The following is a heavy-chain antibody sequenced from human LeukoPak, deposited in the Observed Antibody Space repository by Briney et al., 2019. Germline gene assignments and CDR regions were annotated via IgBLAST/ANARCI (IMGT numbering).Heavy chain of an antibody. V-gene: IGHV1-18*01. CDR2: ISAYNGNT. D-gene: IGHD3-9*01. J-gene: IGHJ4*02. Sequence: ASVKVSCKASGYTFTSYGISWVRQAPGQGLEWMGWISAYNGNTNYAQKLQGRVTMTTDTSTSTAYMELSSLRSEDTAVYYCATYPPPVLRYFDWPFDYWGQGTLVTVSS. CDR3: ATYPPPVLRYFDWPFDY. CDR1: GYTFTSYG.